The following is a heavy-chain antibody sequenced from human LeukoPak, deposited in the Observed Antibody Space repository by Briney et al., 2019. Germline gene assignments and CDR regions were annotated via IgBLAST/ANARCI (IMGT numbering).Heavy chain of an antibody. CDR1: GFTFSSYA. D-gene: IGHD6-13*01. Sequence: PGGSLRLSRSASGFTFSSYAMHWVRQAPGKGLEYVSAISSNGGSTYYADSVKGRFTISRDNSKNTLYLQMSSLRAEDTAVYYCVKPKYSSSWATPFDPWGQGTLVTVSS. CDR2: ISSNGGST. V-gene: IGHV3-64D*06. J-gene: IGHJ5*02. CDR3: VKPKYSSSWATPFDP.